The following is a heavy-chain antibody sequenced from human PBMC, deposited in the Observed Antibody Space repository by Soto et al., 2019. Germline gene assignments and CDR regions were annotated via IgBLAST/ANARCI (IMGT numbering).Heavy chain of an antibody. CDR2: ISYDGSNK. J-gene: IGHJ4*02. D-gene: IGHD1-7*01. Sequence: GGSLRLSCAASGFTFSSYGMHWVRQAPGKGLEWVAVISYDGSNKYYADSVKGRFTISRDNSKNTLYLQMNSLRTEDTAVYYCAKDRYKWNYGDYFDYWGQGTLVTVSS. V-gene: IGHV3-30*18. CDR3: AKDRYKWNYGDYFDY. CDR1: GFTFSSYG.